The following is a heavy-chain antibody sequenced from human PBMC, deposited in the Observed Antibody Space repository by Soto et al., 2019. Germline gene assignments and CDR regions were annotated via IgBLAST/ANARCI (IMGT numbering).Heavy chain of an antibody. D-gene: IGHD2-15*01. Sequence: GGSLRLSCAASGFTFSSYAMHWVRQAPGKGLEWVAVISYDGSNKYYADSVKGRFTISRDNSKNTLYLQMGSLRAEDMAVYYCARFRDCSGGSCYAIFQHWGQGTLVTVSA. V-gene: IGHV3-30-3*01. CDR2: ISYDGSNK. CDR1: GFTFSSYA. J-gene: IGHJ1*01. CDR3: ARFRDCSGGSCYAIFQH.